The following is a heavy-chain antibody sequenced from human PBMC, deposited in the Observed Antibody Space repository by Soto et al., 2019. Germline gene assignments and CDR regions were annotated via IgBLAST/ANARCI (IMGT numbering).Heavy chain of an antibody. V-gene: IGHV4-39*01. CDR2: IFYAGNT. CDR1: GGSISSSRSY. Sequence: QLQLQESGPGLVKPSETLSLTCNVSGGSISSSRSYWAWFRQPPGKELEWIANIFYAGNTYYNPSLKSLFTVSFDTSKNQYSLKLDSVTAADTAVYYCARQAAAPGIDLWFDPWGQGTLVTVSS. D-gene: IGHD6-13*01. J-gene: IGHJ5*02. CDR3: ARQAAAPGIDLWFDP.